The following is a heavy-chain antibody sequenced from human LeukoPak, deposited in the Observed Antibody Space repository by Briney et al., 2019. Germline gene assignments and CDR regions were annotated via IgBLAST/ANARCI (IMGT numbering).Heavy chain of an antibody. J-gene: IGHJ4*02. V-gene: IGHV1-18*01. Sequence: ASVKVSCKASGYTFTSYGISWVRQAPGQGLEWMGWISAYNGNTNYAQKFQGRVTMTRDTSISTAYMELSRLRSDDTAVYYCASSSRSDYWGQGTLVTVSS. CDR2: ISAYNGNT. D-gene: IGHD6-6*01. CDR3: ASSSRSDY. CDR1: GYTFTSYG.